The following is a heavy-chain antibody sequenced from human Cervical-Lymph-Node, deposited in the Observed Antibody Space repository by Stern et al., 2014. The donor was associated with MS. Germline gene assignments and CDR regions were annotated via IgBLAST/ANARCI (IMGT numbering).Heavy chain of an antibody. J-gene: IGHJ4*02. Sequence: VQLVESGAEVKKPGSSVKGSCKASGGTFSSYTIGWVRQAPGQGLEWMGGLIPMFGIANYAEKFQGRVTITADESTSTAYMDLSTLRSEDTAVYYCARATSDYIWGSYRYLDYWGQGTQVTVSS. CDR2: LIPMFGIA. CDR3: ARATSDYIWGSYRYLDY. V-gene: IGHV1-69*01. D-gene: IGHD3-16*02. CDR1: GGTFSSYT.